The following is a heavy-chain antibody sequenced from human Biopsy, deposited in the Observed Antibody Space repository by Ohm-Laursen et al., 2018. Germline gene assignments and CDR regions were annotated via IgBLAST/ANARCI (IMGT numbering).Heavy chain of an antibody. J-gene: IGHJ2*01. V-gene: IGHV4-31*01. Sequence: TLSLTCTVSGGSIGGGEYYWNWIRQHPGKGLEWIGLISYSGTTFYNPSLESLLTISIDTSKNLFSLNLRSVTAADTAVYYCARGVPHYDGSGFPLAGYWYFDLWGRGTLVTVSS. CDR2: ISYSGTT. CDR1: GGSIGGGEYY. D-gene: IGHD3-22*01. CDR3: ARGVPHYDGSGFPLAGYWYFDL.